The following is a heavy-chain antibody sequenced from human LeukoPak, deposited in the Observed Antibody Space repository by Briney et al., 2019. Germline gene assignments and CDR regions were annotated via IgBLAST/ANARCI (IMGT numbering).Heavy chain of an antibody. D-gene: IGHD3-10*01. V-gene: IGHV1-69*01. CDR2: IIPIFGTA. CDR1: GGTFSSYA. J-gene: IGHJ6*03. Sequence: SVKVSCKASGGTFSSYAVSWVRQAPGQGLEWIGGIIPIFGTANYAQKFQGRVTITADESTSTAYMELSSLRSEDTAVYYCARDMVRLPYYYYYMDVWGKGTTVTVSS. CDR3: ARDMVRLPYYYYYMDV.